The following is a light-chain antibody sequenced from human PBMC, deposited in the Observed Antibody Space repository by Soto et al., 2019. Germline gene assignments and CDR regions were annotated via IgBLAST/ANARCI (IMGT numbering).Light chain of an antibody. CDR3: SPYTSSLGV. CDR2: DVS. V-gene: IGLV2-14*01. CDR1: SSDVGGYNY. J-gene: IGLJ2*01. Sequence: QSVLTQPASVSGSPGQSITISCTGTSSDVGGYNYVSWYQQHPGKAPKLMIYDVSNRPSGVSNRFSGSKSGNTASLTISGLQAADEADYYCSPYTSSLGVFGGEPQLTVL.